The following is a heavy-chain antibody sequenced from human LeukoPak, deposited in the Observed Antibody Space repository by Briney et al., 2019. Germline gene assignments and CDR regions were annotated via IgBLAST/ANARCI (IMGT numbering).Heavy chain of an antibody. D-gene: IGHD3-22*01. CDR3: ARERERSGYQPFDY. Sequence: ASVKVSCKTSGYNFIGYYIHWVRQAPGQGLEWMGRINPNNGGTNYAQRFQGRVTMTRDTSISTAYMDLSSLGSDDTAVYYCARERERSGYQPFDYWGQGTLVTVSS. CDR2: INPNNGGT. CDR1: GYNFIGYY. J-gene: IGHJ4*02. V-gene: IGHV1-2*06.